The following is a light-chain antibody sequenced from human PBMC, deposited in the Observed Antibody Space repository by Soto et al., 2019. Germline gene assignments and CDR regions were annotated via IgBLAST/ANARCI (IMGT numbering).Light chain of an antibody. CDR2: GTS. V-gene: IGKV3-20*01. Sequence: EIVLTQSPGTLSLSPGERATLSCRASRSVSSNYLAWYQQKPGQAPRLLIYGTSSRATGIPDRFSGSGSGTDFTLTISRLEPEDVAVYYCQQYDSSPCTFGQGTKLEIK. CDR1: RSVSSNY. CDR3: QQYDSSPCT. J-gene: IGKJ2*02.